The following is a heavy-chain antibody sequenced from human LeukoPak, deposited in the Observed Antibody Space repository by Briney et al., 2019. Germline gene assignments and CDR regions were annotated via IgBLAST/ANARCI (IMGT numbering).Heavy chain of an antibody. Sequence: PGGSLRLSCAASGFTVSSNYMSWVRQAPGKGLEWVSVIYSGGSTYYADSVKGRFTISRDNSKNTLYLQMNSLRAEDTAVYYCAREVLDTAMVRRAYYFDYWGQGTLVTVSS. J-gene: IGHJ4*02. D-gene: IGHD5-18*01. CDR1: GFTVSSNY. V-gene: IGHV3-53*01. CDR2: IYSGGST. CDR3: AREVLDTAMVRRAYYFDY.